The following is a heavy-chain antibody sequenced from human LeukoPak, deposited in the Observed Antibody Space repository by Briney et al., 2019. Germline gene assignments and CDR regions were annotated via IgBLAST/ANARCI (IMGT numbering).Heavy chain of an antibody. V-gene: IGHV1-2*02. D-gene: IGHD1-14*01. Sequence: GASVKVSCKTSGYTFSAFYMHWVRQAPGQGPEWMGWINPDSGGPEYGQKFQGRVTFTSDTFSTTIYMEVRSLKSDDTAVYYCARDMTGGIWARATSFDHWGQGTLVTVSS. CDR3: ARDMTGGIWARATSFDH. CDR1: GYTFSAFY. CDR2: INPDSGGP. J-gene: IGHJ4*02.